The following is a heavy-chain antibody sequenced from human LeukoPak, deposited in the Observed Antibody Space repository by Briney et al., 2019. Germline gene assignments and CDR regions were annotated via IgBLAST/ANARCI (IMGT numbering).Heavy chain of an antibody. J-gene: IGHJ6*02. Sequence: ASVKVSCKASGYTFTSYYTHWVRQAPGQGLEWMGIINPSGGSTSYAQKFQGRVTMTRDTSTSTVYMELSSLRSEDTAVYYCARDRPYYYGSGSSAYYYYGMDVWGQGTTVTVSS. CDR1: GYTFTSYY. CDR3: ARDRPYYYGSGSSAYYYYGMDV. CDR2: INPSGGST. V-gene: IGHV1-46*01. D-gene: IGHD3-10*01.